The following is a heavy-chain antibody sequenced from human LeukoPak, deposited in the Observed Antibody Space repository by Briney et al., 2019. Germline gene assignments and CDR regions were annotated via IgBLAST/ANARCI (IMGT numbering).Heavy chain of an antibody. D-gene: IGHD5-24*01. CDR1: GGTFSSYA. V-gene: IGHV1-69*04. CDR3: AREVVDGYKTRPPDY. J-gene: IGHJ4*02. CDR2: IIPIFGIA. Sequence: ASVKVSCKASGGTFSSYAISWVRQAPGQGLEWMVRIIPIFGIANYAQKFQGRVTITADKSTSTAYMELSSLKAEDTAVYYCAREVVDGYKTRPPDYWGQGTLVTVSS.